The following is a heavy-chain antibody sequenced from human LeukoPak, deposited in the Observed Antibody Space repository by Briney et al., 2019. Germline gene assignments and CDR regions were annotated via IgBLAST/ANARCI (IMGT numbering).Heavy chain of an antibody. Sequence: GGSLRLSCAASGFTFSSYWMSWVRQAPGKGLEWVANIKQDGSEKYYVDSVKGRFTISRDNAKNSLYLQMNSLRAEDTAVYYCARDMGVAGTAFDYWGQGTLVTVSS. CDR2: IKQDGSEK. CDR1: GFTFSSYW. V-gene: IGHV3-7*01. D-gene: IGHD3-16*01. J-gene: IGHJ4*02. CDR3: ARDMGVAGTAFDY.